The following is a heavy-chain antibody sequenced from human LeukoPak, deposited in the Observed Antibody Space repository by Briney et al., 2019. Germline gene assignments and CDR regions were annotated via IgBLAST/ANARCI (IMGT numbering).Heavy chain of an antibody. D-gene: IGHD3-22*01. Sequence: GGSLRLSCAASGFTFSSYGMHWVRQAPGKGLEWVAVISYAGSNKYYADSVKGRFTISRDNSKNTLYLQMNSLRAEDTAVYYCAVVNYYDSSGPPDYWGQGTLVTVSS. CDR3: AVVNYYDSSGPPDY. V-gene: IGHV3-30*03. J-gene: IGHJ4*02. CDR2: ISYAGSNK. CDR1: GFTFSSYG.